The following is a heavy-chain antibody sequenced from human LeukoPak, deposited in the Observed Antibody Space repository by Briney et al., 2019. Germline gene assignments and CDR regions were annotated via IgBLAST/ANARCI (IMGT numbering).Heavy chain of an antibody. CDR3: ARDSAYCGGDCYSFDY. CDR1: GFTFRNFW. J-gene: IGHJ4*02. CDR2: INTDGSSA. D-gene: IGHD2-21*02. V-gene: IGHV3-74*01. Sequence: PGGSLRLSCAASGFTFRNFWMHWVRQAPGKGLVWISRINTDGSSANYADSVKGRFTISRDNAKNTLYLQMNSLKGEDTAVYYCARDSAYCGGDCYSFDYWGQGTLVTVSS.